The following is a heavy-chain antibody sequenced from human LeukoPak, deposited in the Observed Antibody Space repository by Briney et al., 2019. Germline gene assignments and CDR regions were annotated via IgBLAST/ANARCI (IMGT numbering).Heavy chain of an antibody. V-gene: IGHV3-30*03. CDR2: ISYDGSNK. CDR1: GFTFSSYG. CDR3: ARLSAYYYGSYFYYYMDV. J-gene: IGHJ6*03. D-gene: IGHD3-10*01. Sequence: PGRSLRLSCAASGFTFSSYGMHWVRQAPGKGLEWVAVISYDGSNKYYADSVKGRFTISRDNSKNTLYLQMNSLRAEDTAVYYCARLSAYYYGSYFYYYMDVWGKGTTVTVSS.